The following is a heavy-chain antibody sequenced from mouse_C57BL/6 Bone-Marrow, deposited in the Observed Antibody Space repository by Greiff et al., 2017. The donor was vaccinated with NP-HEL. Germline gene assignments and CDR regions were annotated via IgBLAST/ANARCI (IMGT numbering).Heavy chain of an antibody. J-gene: IGHJ3*01. V-gene: IGHV1-42*01. Sequence: EVQLVESGPELVKPGASVKISCKASGYSFTGYYMNWVKQSPEKSLEWIGEINPSTGGTTYNQKFKAKATLTVDKSSSTAYMQLKSLTSDDSAVYYCARAFDYCSSWGFAYWGQGTLVTVSA. D-gene: IGHD1-1*01. CDR2: INPSTGGT. CDR3: ARAFDYCSSWGFAY. CDR1: GYSFTGYY.